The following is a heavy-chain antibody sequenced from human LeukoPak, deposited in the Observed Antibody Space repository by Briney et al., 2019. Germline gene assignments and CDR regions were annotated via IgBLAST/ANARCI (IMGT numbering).Heavy chain of an antibody. CDR1: GGSISSYY. CDR2: IYTSGST. D-gene: IGHD3-3*01. V-gene: IGHV4-4*07. CDR3: ARDRIGGNSYYDFWSGLETGFDP. J-gene: IGHJ5*02. Sequence: SETLSLTCTVSGGSISSYYWSWIRQPAGKGLEWIGRIYTSGSTNYNPSLKSRVTMSVDTSKNQFSLKLSSVTAADTAVYYCARDRIGGNSYYDFWSGLETGFDPWGQGTLVTVSS.